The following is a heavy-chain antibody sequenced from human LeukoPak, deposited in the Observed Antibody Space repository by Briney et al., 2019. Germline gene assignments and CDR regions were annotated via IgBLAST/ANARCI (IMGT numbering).Heavy chain of an antibody. CDR3: AKVGYSSGRTNY. CDR1: GCTFSSYA. V-gene: IGHV3-23*01. CDR2: ISGSGGST. D-gene: IGHD6-19*01. J-gene: IGHJ4*02. Sequence: GGSLRLSCAASGCTFSSYAMSWVRQAPGKGLEWVSAISGSGGSTYYADSVKGRFTISRDNSKNTLYLQMNSLRAEDTAVYYCAKVGYSSGRTNYWGQGTLVTVSS.